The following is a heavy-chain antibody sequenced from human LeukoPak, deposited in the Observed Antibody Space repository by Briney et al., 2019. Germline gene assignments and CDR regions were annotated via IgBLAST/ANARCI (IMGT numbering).Heavy chain of an antibody. D-gene: IGHD6-13*01. J-gene: IGHJ5*02. CDR3: AKVAAAGRSRGWFDP. V-gene: IGHV3-30*02. CDR1: GFTFSSYG. Sequence: GGSLRLSCAASGFTFSSYGMHWVRQAPGKGLEWVAFIRYDGSNKYYADSVKGRLIISRDNSKNTMYLQKSSLRAEDTAVYYCAKVAAAGRSRGWFDPWGQGTLVTVSS. CDR2: IRYDGSNK.